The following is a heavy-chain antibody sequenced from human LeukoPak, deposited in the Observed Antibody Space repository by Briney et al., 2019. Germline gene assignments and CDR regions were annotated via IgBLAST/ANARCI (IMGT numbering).Heavy chain of an antibody. J-gene: IGHJ6*02. D-gene: IGHD2-15*01. CDR2: ISADGRHI. Sequence: VWALRHSCAASGFIFSSYAVHWVRQAPGKGLEGVAVISADGRHIFYADSVEGRFTISTENSNNTLYWQMNSLRAEDSALYLCARCGGTCTLSSTSAMDVWGQGTTVTVS. CDR1: GFIFSSYA. V-gene: IGHV3-30*04. CDR3: ARCGGTCTLSSTSAMDV.